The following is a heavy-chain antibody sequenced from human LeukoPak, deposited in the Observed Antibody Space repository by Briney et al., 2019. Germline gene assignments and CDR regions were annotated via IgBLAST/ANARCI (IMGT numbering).Heavy chain of an antibody. D-gene: IGHD1-26*01. V-gene: IGHV3-7*01. J-gene: IGHJ4*02. CDR1: GFTLSSCT. CDR2: IKQDGSEK. Sequence: GGSLRLSCAASGFTLSSCTMTWVRQAPGKGLEWVANIKQDGSEKYYVDSVKGRFTISRDNAKNSLYLQMNSLRAEDTAVYYCTTEGFTGNYYYFDYWGQGTLVTVSS. CDR3: TTEGFTGNYYYFDY.